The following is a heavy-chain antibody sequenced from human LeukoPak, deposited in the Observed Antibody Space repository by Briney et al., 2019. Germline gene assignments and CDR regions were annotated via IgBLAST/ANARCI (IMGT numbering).Heavy chain of an antibody. V-gene: IGHV3-74*01. J-gene: IGHJ4*02. CDR3: AKDHYWSIDY. CDR2: IKGDGIST. Sequence: GGSLRPSCAASGFTFSSCAMHWVRHAPGQGLVWVSRIKGDGISTNYADSVKGRFTISRDIAKNTLYLQMNSLRAEDTGVYYCAKDHYWSIDYWGRGTLVTVSS. D-gene: IGHD3-3*01. CDR1: GFTFSSCA.